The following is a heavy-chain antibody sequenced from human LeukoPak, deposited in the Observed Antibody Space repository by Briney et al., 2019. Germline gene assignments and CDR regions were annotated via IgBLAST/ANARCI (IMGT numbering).Heavy chain of an antibody. CDR3: ARQIASAGTAGFDF. CDR1: GGSFSGCY. CDR2: INHSGST. D-gene: IGHD6-13*01. Sequence: SETLSLTCAVYGGSFSGCYWSWIRQPPGKGLEWIGEINHSGSTNYNPSLKSRVTISVDTSKNQFSLRLRSVTAADTAVYYCARQIASAGTAGFDFWGQGALVTVSS. V-gene: IGHV4-34*01. J-gene: IGHJ4*02.